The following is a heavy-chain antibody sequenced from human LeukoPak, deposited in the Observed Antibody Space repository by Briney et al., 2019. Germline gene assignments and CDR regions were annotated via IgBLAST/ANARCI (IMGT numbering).Heavy chain of an antibody. V-gene: IGHV4-4*07. Sequence: PSETLSLTCTVSGGSINFYYWSWIRQPAGKGLEWIGRIYSTGSTNYSPSLKSRVTMSVDKSKNQFSLNLSSVTAADTAVYYCGRGIADPYSFDSWVQGTLVTVSS. D-gene: IGHD6-13*01. J-gene: IGHJ4*02. CDR1: GGSINFYY. CDR3: GRGIADPYSFDS. CDR2: IYSTGST.